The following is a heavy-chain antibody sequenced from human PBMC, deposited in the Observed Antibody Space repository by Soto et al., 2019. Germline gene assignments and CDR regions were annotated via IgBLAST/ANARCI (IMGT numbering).Heavy chain of an antibody. D-gene: IGHD2-15*01. CDR1: GFTFSSYA. CDR2: ISGSGGST. J-gene: IGHJ4*02. CDR3: AREYCSGGTCYHDY. V-gene: IGHV3-23*01. Sequence: GGSLRLSCAASGFTFSSYAMSWVRQAPGKGLEWVSAISGSGGSTYYADSVKGRFTISRDNSKNTLYLQMNSLRADDTAVYYCAREYCSGGTCYHDYWGQGTLVTVSS.